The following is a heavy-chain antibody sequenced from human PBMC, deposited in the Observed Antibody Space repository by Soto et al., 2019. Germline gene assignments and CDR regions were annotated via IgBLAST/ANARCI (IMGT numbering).Heavy chain of an antibody. V-gene: IGHV4-34*01. Sequence: QVQLQQWGAGLLKPSETLSLTCAVYGGSFSGYYWSWIRQPPGKGLEWIGEINHSGSTNYNPSLKRGVTIAVDTPQLHFSLQLMSVTAALGAVYYCARVPSLRVFWAGRFGLRRQGTLGTVSS. J-gene: IGHJ5*02. CDR1: GGSFSGYY. D-gene: IGHD2-8*01. CDR3: ARVPSLRVFWAGRFGL. CDR2: INHSGST.